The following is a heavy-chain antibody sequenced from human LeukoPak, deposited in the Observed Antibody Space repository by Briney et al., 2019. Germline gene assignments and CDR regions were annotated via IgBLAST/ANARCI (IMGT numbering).Heavy chain of an antibody. CDR3: ARDDPYYYYMDV. V-gene: IGHV4-59*12. J-gene: IGHJ6*03. CDR1: GGSISSYY. CDR2: IYYSGST. Sequence: SETLSLTCTVSGGSISSYYWSWIRQPPGKGLEWIGYIYYSGSTNYNPSLKSRVTMSVDTSKNQFSLKLSSVTAADTAVYYCARDDPYYYYMDVWGKGTTVTVSS.